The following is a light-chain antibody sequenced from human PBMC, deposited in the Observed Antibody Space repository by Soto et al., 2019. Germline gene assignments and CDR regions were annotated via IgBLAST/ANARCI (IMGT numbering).Light chain of an antibody. CDR2: RNN. Sequence: QSALTQPPSASGTPGQRVTISCSGSSSNIGSNYVYWYQQLPGTAPKLLIYRNNQRPSGVPDRFSGSKSGTSASLAISGLRSEDEADYYCAAWDDSLSAPHYVFGTGTKVTVL. CDR3: AAWDDSLSAPHYV. V-gene: IGLV1-47*01. J-gene: IGLJ1*01. CDR1: SSNIGSNY.